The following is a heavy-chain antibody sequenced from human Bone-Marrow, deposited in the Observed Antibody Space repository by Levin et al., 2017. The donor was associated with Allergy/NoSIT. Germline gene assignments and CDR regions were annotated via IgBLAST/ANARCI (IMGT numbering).Heavy chain of an antibody. CDR2: IDNDGSGT. V-gene: IGHV3-74*01. CDR3: ARGGPNHAFDI. CDR1: GFTFSNFW. J-gene: IGHJ3*02. Sequence: GGSLRLSCAASGFTFSNFWMYWVRQAPGKGLVYVSRIDNDGSGTTYADSVKGRFTISRDNAKNMLYVQMNSLRAEDTAVYYCARGGPNHAFDIWGQGTMVTVSS. D-gene: IGHD3-10*01.